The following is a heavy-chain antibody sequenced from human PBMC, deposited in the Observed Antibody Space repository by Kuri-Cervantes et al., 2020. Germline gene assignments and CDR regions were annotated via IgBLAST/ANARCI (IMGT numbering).Heavy chain of an antibody. CDR2: MNPNSGNT. V-gene: IGHV1-8*01. CDR1: GYTFTSYD. D-gene: IGHD4-23*01. Sequence: ASVKVSCKASGYTFTSYDINWVRQATGQGLEWMGWMNPNSGNTVYAQKFQGRVTMTRNTSISTAYMELRSLRSDDTAVYYCARGLAPTTVVTPSGFDYWGQGTMVTVSS. CDR3: ARGLAPTTVVTPSGFDY. J-gene: IGHJ4*02.